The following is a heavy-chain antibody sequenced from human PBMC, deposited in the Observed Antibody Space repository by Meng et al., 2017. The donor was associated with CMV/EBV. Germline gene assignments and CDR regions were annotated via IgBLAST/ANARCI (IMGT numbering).Heavy chain of an antibody. D-gene: IGHD2-2*01. CDR3: ASEVRYCSSTSCYRFDP. J-gene: IGHJ5*02. Sequence: GSLRLSCAVYGGSFSGYYWSWIRQPPGKGLEWIGYICYSGSTNNNPPLKSRGTISVDTSKNQFSLKLSSVTAAATAVYYCASEVRYCSSTSCYRFDPWGQGTLVTVSS. V-gene: IGHV4-34*11. CDR2: ICYSGST. CDR1: GGSFSGYY.